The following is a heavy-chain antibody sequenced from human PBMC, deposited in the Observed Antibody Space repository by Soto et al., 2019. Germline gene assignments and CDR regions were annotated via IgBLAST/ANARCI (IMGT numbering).Heavy chain of an antibody. CDR3: ARGLKPCGSGSYFSCFDP. J-gene: IGHJ5*02. CDR1: GDSISSNKW. CDR2: IYHSGST. Sequence: QVQLQESGPGLVKPSGTLSLTCAVSGDSISSNKWWSWVRQSPGKGLEWIGEIYHSGSTNYSPSLKSRLTRSVDKSKAPFSLSLSYVTAADTAVYYCARGLKPCGSGSYFSCFDPWGQGTLVTVSS. D-gene: IGHD3-10*01. V-gene: IGHV4-4*02.